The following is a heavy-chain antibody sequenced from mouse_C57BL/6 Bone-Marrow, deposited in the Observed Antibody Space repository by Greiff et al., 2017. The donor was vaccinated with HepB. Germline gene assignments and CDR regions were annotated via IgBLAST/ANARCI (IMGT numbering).Heavy chain of an antibody. J-gene: IGHJ3*01. D-gene: IGHD1-1*01. Sequence: QVHVKQPGTELVKPGASVKLSCKASGYTFTSYWMHWVKQRPGQGLEWIGNINPSNGGTNYNEKFKSKATLTVDKSSSTAYMQLSSLTSEDSAVYYCARERDYYGSSFAYWGQGTLVTVSA. CDR3: ARERDYYGSSFAY. CDR2: INPSNGGT. V-gene: IGHV1-53*01. CDR1: GYTFTSYW.